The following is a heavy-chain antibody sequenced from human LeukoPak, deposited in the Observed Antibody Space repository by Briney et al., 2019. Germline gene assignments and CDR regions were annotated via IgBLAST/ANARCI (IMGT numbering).Heavy chain of an antibody. CDR1: GLIFSNYW. Sequence: GGSLRLSCAASGLIFSNYWMSRVRQAPGKGLEWVSVIYSGGSTYYADSVKGRFTISRDNSKNTLYLQMNSLRAEDTAVYYCARVHGGYLFDYWGQGTLVTVSS. D-gene: IGHD5-12*01. CDR2: IYSGGST. CDR3: ARVHGGYLFDY. J-gene: IGHJ4*02. V-gene: IGHV3-66*01.